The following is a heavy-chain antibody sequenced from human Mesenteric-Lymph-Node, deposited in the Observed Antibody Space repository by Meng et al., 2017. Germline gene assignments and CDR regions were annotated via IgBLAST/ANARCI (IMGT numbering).Heavy chain of an antibody. CDR1: GGSISSGGYY. CDR2: IHDSGST. J-gene: IGHJ5*02. V-gene: IGHV4-31*03. Sequence: QGCGPGLADPPRPLPLPCTSSGGSISSGGYYWSWIRQQPGKRLEWIGYIHDSGSTYYNPSLKSRVTISADTSKNQFSLKLSSVTAADTAVYYCARASYGSGSPLGESWFDPWGQGTLVTVSS. CDR3: ARASYGSGSPLGESWFDP. D-gene: IGHD3-10*01.